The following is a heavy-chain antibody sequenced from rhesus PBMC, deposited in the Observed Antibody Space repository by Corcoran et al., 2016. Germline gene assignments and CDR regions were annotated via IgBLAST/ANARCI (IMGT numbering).Heavy chain of an antibody. J-gene: IGHJ6*01. CDR3: ARERGYSGYSLSYGLDS. D-gene: IGHD5-42*01. CDR2: ISGSGGST. CDR1: GGSIRSNY. Sequence: QVQLQESGPGLVKPSETLSLTCAVSGGSIRSNYWSWTRKPPGQGTEGIGRISGSGGSTDYNPSLKSRVTISTDTSKNQFSLKLSSVTAADTAVYYCARERGYSGYSLSYGLDSWGQGVVVTVSS. V-gene: IGHV4-173*01.